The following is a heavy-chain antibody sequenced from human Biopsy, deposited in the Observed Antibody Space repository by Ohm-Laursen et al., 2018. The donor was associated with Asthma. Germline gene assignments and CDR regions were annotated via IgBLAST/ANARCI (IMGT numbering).Heavy chain of an antibody. CDR3: VRDGTDDAFDI. V-gene: IGHV3-30*01. D-gene: IGHD1-1*01. CDR1: GFSLSNFA. CDR2: ISKDASTQ. J-gene: IGHJ3*02. Sequence: SLRLSCTAFGFSLSNFAIHWVRQAPGKGLEWVGVISKDASTQDYADSVKGRFTMARDNSKNTLDLQMNSLREEDTAVYYCVRDGTDDAFDIWGQGTVVSVSS.